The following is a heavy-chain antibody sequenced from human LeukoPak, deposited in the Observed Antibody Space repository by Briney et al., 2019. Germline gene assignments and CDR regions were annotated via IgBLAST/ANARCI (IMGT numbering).Heavy chain of an antibody. J-gene: IGHJ6*03. CDR1: GGSISSSSYY. CDR3: ARPGLWFPYMDV. CDR2: IYYSGST. D-gene: IGHD3-10*01. Sequence: SETLSLTCIVSGGSISSSSYYWGWIRQPPGKGLEWIGSIYYSGSTYYNPSLKSRVTISVDTSKNQFSLKLSSVTAADTAVYYCARPGLWFPYMDVWGKGTTVTVSS. V-gene: IGHV4-39*01.